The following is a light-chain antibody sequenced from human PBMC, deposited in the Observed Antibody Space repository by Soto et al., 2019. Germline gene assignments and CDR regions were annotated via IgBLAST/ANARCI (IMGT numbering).Light chain of an antibody. CDR1: QDISNY. J-gene: IGKJ4*01. CDR2: DAS. Sequence: DIRMTQSPSSLSASVGDRVTITCQASQDISNYLNWYQQKPGKAPKLLIYDASNLETGVPSRFSGSGSGTDFTFTTSSLQPEDIATYYCQQYDNLPLTFGGGTKVDIK. V-gene: IGKV1-33*01. CDR3: QQYDNLPLT.